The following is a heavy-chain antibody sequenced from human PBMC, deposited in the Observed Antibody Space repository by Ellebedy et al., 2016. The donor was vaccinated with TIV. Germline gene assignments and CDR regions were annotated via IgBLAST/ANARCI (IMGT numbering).Heavy chain of an antibody. D-gene: IGHD1-26*01. J-gene: IGHJ4*02. V-gene: IGHV6-1*01. Sequence: SQTLSLTCXISGDSVSGNSVAWSWIRQSPSRGLEWLGRTYYRSKWYTYYAESVQSRLTINPDTSKNQFSLQLKSVTPEDTAVYYCARDHSGTYDPFDYWGQGTLVTVSS. CDR2: TYYRSKWYT. CDR3: ARDHSGTYDPFDY. CDR1: GDSVSGNSVA.